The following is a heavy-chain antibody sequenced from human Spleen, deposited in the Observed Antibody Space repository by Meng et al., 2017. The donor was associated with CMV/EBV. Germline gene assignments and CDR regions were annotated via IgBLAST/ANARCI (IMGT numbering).Heavy chain of an antibody. Sequence: VQLVQSGAEVKKPGASVKVSCKVSGYTLTELSMHWVRQAPGKGLEWVSAISGSGGSTYYADSVKGRFTISRDNSKNTLYLQMNSLRAEDTAVYYCAKGTAMVIFISWGQGTLVTVSS. CDR1: GYTLTELS. J-gene: IGHJ5*02. CDR3: AKGTAMVIFIS. D-gene: IGHD5-18*01. V-gene: IGHV3-23*04. CDR2: ISGSGGST.